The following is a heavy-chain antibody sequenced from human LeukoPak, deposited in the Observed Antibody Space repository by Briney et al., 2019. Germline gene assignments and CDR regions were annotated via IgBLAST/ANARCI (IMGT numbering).Heavy chain of an antibody. J-gene: IGHJ3*02. CDR1: GFIFDDYA. Sequence: GGSLRLSCAASGFIFDDYAMHWVRQVPGKGLEWVSGITWNSGRIAYADSVKGRFTISRDNSKNTLYLQMNSLRAEDTAVYYCARIGSSYGYDAFDIWGQGTMVTVSS. D-gene: IGHD5-18*01. CDR3: ARIGSSYGYDAFDI. V-gene: IGHV3-9*01. CDR2: ITWNSGRI.